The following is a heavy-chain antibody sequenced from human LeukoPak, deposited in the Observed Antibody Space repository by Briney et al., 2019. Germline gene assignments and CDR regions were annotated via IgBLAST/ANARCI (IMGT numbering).Heavy chain of an antibody. CDR2: ISGSGGST. J-gene: IGHJ1*01. CDR1: GFTFSSYA. Sequence: GGSLRLSCAASGFTFSSYAMSWVRQAPGKGLEWVSAISGSGGSTYYADSVKARFTISRDNSKNTLYLQMNSLRAEDTAVYYCAKDEAYCSGGSCYLQHWGQGTLVTVSS. CDR3: AKDEAYCSGGSCYLQH. V-gene: IGHV3-23*01. D-gene: IGHD2-15*01.